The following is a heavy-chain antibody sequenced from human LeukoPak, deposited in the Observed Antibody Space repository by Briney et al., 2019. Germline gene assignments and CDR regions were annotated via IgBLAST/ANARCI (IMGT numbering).Heavy chain of an antibody. D-gene: IGHD2-15*01. Sequence: PSETLSLTCTVSGGSISSGGYYWSWIRQHPGKGLEWIGYIYYSGSTYYNPSLKSRVTISVDTSKNQFSLKLSSVTAADTAVYYCARVVYRGVVAATQSWFDPWGQGTLVTVSS. J-gene: IGHJ5*02. CDR1: GGSISSGGYY. CDR2: IYYSGST. CDR3: ARVVYRGVVAATQSWFDP. V-gene: IGHV4-31*03.